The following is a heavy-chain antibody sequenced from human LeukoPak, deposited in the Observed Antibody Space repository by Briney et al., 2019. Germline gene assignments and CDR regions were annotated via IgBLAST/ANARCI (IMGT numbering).Heavy chain of an antibody. V-gene: IGHV1-2*02. CDR1: GYTFTGYY. CDR3: ARDRDGYCTNGVCYFDY. J-gene: IGHJ4*02. CDR2: INPNSGVT. D-gene: IGHD2-8*01. Sequence: ASVRVSCKASGYTFTGYYMHWVRRAPGQGLEWMGWINPNSGVTNYAQRFQGRVTMTRDTSISTAYMDLSRLRYDDTAVYYCARDRDGYCTNGVCYFDYWGQGTLVTVSS.